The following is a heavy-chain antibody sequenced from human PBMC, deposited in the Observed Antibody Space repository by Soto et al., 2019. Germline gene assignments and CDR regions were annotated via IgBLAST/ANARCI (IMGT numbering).Heavy chain of an antibody. J-gene: IGHJ4*02. CDR3: ARDYEGGSRPFDY. D-gene: IGHD3-16*01. V-gene: IGHV1-69*13. Sequence: GASVKVSCKASGGTFSSYAISWVRQAPGQGLEWMGGIIPIFGTANYAQKFQGRVTITADESTSTAYMELSSLRSEDTAVYYCARDYEGGSRPFDYWGQGTLVTVSS. CDR2: IIPIFGTA. CDR1: GGTFSSYA.